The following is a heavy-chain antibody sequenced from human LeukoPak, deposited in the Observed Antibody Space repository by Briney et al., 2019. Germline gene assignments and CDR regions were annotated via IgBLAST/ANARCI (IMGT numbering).Heavy chain of an antibody. Sequence: ASVKVSCKASGYTFTGYYMHWVRQAPGQGLEWMGWINPNSGGINYAQKFQGWVTMTRDTSISTAYMELSRLRSDDTAVYYCARGGYSGYDSWFDPWGQGTLVTVSS. CDR1: GYTFTGYY. J-gene: IGHJ5*02. CDR3: ARGGYSGYDSWFDP. D-gene: IGHD5-12*01. CDR2: INPNSGGI. V-gene: IGHV1-2*04.